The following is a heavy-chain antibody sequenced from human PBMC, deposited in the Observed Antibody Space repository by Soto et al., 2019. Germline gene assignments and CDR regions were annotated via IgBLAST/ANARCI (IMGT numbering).Heavy chain of an antibody. J-gene: IGHJ2*01. D-gene: IGHD6-13*01. CDR1: GFTFSSYS. CDR2: ISSSSSTI. Sequence: LRLSCAASGFTFSSYSMNWVRQAPGKGLEWVSYISSSSSTIYYADSVKGRFTISRDNAKNSLYLQMNSLRDEDTAVYYCARKGSSWSNWYFDFWGRGTLVTVSS. V-gene: IGHV3-48*02. CDR3: ARKGSSWSNWYFDF.